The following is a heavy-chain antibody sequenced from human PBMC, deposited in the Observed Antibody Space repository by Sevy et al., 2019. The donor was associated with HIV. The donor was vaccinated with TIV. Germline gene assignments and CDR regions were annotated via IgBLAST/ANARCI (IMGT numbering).Heavy chain of an antibody. D-gene: IGHD1-26*01. CDR3: TRVEGAADWGMDV. CDR2: VGSKAFGGTT. CDR1: GFTFDDYT. V-gene: IGHV3-49*04. Sequence: GGSLRLSCRASGFTFDDYTMSWVRQAPGKGLEWVAFVGSKAFGGTTEYAGSVKGRFTISRDESKSIAYLQMNSLKTEDTAVYYCTRVEGAADWGMDVWGQGTTVTVSS. J-gene: IGHJ6*02.